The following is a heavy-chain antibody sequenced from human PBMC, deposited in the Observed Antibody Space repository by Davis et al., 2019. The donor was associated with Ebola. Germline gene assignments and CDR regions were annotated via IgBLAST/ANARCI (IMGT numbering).Heavy chain of an antibody. D-gene: IGHD2-8*02. J-gene: IGHJ6*04. V-gene: IGHV3-23*01. CDR1: VITFSSYA. CDR3: AKTGNRHYYYGMDV. Sequence: GESLKTSCADSVITFSSYAMTWVRQAPGKGLEWVSAISGSGSNTDYADSVKGRFTISRDNSKNTLYLQMNSLRAEDTAVYYCAKTGNRHYYYGMDVWGKGTTVTVSS. CDR2: ISGSGSNT.